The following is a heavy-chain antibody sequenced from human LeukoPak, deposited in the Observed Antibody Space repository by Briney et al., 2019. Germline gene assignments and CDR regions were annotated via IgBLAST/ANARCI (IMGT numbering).Heavy chain of an antibody. CDR1: GFTVSSNY. CDR2: IYSGGST. V-gene: IGHV3-66*01. Sequence: GGSLRLPCAASGFTVSSNYMSWVRQAPGKGLEWVSVIYSGGSTYYAASVKGRFTISRDNSKNTLYLQMTSLRAEDTAVYYCARDQVLRMVRGVPSGMDVWGQGTTVTASS. CDR3: ARDQVLRMVRGVPSGMDV. J-gene: IGHJ6*02. D-gene: IGHD3-10*01.